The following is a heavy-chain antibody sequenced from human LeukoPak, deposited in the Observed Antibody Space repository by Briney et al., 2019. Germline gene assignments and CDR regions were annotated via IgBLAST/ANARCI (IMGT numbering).Heavy chain of an antibody. J-gene: IGHJ4*02. Sequence: GGSLRLSCAASGFMFSIYAMSWVRQAPGKGLEWVSSISSSSSYKYYADSVKGRFTISRDNAKNSLYLQMNSLRAEDTAVYYCARDWTTVGPFDYWGQGTLVTVSP. CDR2: ISSSSSYK. D-gene: IGHD4-11*01. CDR1: GFMFSIYA. CDR3: ARDWTTVGPFDY. V-gene: IGHV3-21*01.